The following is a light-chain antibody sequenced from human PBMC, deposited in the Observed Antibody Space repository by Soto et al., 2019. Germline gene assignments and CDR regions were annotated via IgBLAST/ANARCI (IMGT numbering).Light chain of an antibody. CDR2: TAS. V-gene: IGKV1-9*01. J-gene: IGKJ4*01. Sequence: DIQLTQSPSFLSASVGDRFIITCRASQGISSYLAWYQQKPGKAPKLLIYTASTLQSGVPSRFSGSGSGTEFTLTISSLQPEDFATYFCQQLNGYPLTFGGGTKVDIK. CDR3: QQLNGYPLT. CDR1: QGISSY.